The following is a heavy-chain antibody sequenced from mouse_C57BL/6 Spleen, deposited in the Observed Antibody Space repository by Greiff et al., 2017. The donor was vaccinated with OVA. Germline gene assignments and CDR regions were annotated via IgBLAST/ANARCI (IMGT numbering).Heavy chain of an antibody. J-gene: IGHJ4*01. CDR1: GYAFSSYW. V-gene: IGHV1-80*01. CDR3: AWWESKSWMDY. CDR2: IYPGDGDT. D-gene: IGHD1-1*02. Sequence: VKLQQSGAELVKPGASVKISCKASGYAFSSYWMNWVKQRPGKGLEWIGQIYPGDGDTNYNGKFKGKATLTADKSSSTAYMQLSSLTSEDSAVYFCAWWESKSWMDYWGQGTSVTVSS.